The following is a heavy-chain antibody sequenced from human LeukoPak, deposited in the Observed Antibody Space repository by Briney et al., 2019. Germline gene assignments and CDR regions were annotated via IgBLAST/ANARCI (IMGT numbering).Heavy chain of an antibody. D-gene: IGHD6-19*01. CDR1: GFTFSSYA. Sequence: GGSLRLSCAASGFTFSSYAMHWVRQAPGKGLEWVAVIWYDGSNKYYADSVKGRFTISRDNSKNTLYLQMNSLRAEDTAVYYCARTREQWQVLDYWGQGTLVTVSS. V-gene: IGHV3-30*04. CDR2: IWYDGSNK. J-gene: IGHJ4*02. CDR3: ARTREQWQVLDY.